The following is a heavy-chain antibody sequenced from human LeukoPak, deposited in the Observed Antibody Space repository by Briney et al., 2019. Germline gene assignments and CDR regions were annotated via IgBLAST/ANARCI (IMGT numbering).Heavy chain of an antibody. CDR3: AKDKKSGRWLQFDY. CDR2: IRYDGSNK. CDR1: GFTFSSYG. Sequence: GGSLRLSCAASGFTFSSYGMHWVRQAPGKGLEWVAFIRYDGSNKYYADSVKGRFTISRDNSKNTLYLQMNSLRAEDTAVYYCAKDKKSGRWLQFDYWGQGTLLTVSS. D-gene: IGHD5-24*01. V-gene: IGHV3-30*02. J-gene: IGHJ4*02.